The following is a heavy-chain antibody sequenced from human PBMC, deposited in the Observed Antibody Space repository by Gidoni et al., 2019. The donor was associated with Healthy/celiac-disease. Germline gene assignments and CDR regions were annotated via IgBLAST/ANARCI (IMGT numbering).Heavy chain of an antibody. CDR3: AKVNERDLGYSSGWYRAFDI. D-gene: IGHD6-19*01. J-gene: IGHJ3*02. Sequence: EVQLVESGGGLVQPGRSLRLSCAASGFTFDDYAMHWVRQAPGKGLEWVSGISWNSGSIGYADSVKGRFTISRDNAKNSLYLQMNSLRAEDTALYYCAKVNERDLGYSSGWYRAFDIWGQGTMVTVSS. V-gene: IGHV3-9*01. CDR1: GFTFDDYA. CDR2: ISWNSGSI.